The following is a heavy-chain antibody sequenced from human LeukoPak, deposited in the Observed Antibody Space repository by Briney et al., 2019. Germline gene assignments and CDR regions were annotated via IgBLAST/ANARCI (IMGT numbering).Heavy chain of an antibody. Sequence: GESLKISCKGSGYSFNSYWISWVRQMPGKGLEWRGRIDPRDSYTNYSPSFQGHVTISDDKSISTAYLQWSRLKASDTAMYYCARLGVDYYDSSGLDYWGQGTLVTVSS. V-gene: IGHV5-10-1*01. CDR2: IDPRDSYT. CDR1: GYSFNSYW. D-gene: IGHD3-22*01. CDR3: ARLGVDYYDSSGLDY. J-gene: IGHJ4*02.